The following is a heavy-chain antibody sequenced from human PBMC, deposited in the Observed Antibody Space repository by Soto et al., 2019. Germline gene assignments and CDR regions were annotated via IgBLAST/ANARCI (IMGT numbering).Heavy chain of an antibody. Sequence: QVQLVESGGGVVQPGRSLRLSCAASGFTFSSYAMHWVRQAPGKGLEWVAVISYDGSYKYYADSVKGRFTISRDNSKNTLYLQMNSLRAEDTAVYYCAKDQQRQVARLGYYYGLDVWGQGTTVTVSS. D-gene: IGHD6-25*01. CDR1: GFTFSSYA. CDR3: AKDQQRQVARLGYYYGLDV. J-gene: IGHJ6*02. V-gene: IGHV3-30*18. CDR2: ISYDGSYK.